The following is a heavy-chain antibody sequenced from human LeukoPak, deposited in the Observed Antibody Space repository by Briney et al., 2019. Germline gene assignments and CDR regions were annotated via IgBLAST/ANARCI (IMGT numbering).Heavy chain of an antibody. CDR3: ARGMSSGYYGPVDY. D-gene: IGHD3-22*01. J-gene: IGHJ4*02. CDR2: LYSGGTT. Sequence: PGGSLRLSCAASGFTVSSNYMTWVRQAPGKGLEWVSVLYSGGTTYYADSVEGRFTISRDNSKNTLYLQMNSLRAEDTAVHYCARGMSSGYYGPVDYWGQGTLVTVSS. V-gene: IGHV3-53*01. CDR1: GFTVSSNY.